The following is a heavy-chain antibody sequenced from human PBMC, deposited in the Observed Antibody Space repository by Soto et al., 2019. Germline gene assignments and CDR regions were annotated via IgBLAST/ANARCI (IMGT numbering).Heavy chain of an antibody. J-gene: IGHJ2*01. CDR2: IKQDGSEK. D-gene: IGHD3-9*01. CDR1: GFTFSSYW. Sequence: EVQLVESGGGLVQPGGSLRLSCAASGFTFSSYWMSWVRQAPGKGLEWVANIKQDGSEKYYVDSVKGRFTISRDNAKNSLYLQMNSLRAEDTAVYYCARGDYDILTGYYKGPDPNYWYFDLWGRGTLVTVSS. V-gene: IGHV3-7*01. CDR3: ARGDYDILTGYYKGPDPNYWYFDL.